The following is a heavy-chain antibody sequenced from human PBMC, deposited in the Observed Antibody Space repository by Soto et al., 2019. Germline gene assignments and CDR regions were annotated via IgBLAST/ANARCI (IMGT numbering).Heavy chain of an antibody. CDR1: GFTFIDYY. V-gene: IGHV3-11*01. J-gene: IGHJ4*02. Sequence: GGSLRLSCAASGFTFIDYYMSWIRLAPGKGLEWVSYISSGSGTIIYYADSVKGRFTISRDNAKNSLYLQMNSLRAEDTAVYYCYATAVVARDYWGQGTLVTVSS. CDR2: ISSGSGTII. CDR3: YATAVVARDY. D-gene: IGHD2-8*02.